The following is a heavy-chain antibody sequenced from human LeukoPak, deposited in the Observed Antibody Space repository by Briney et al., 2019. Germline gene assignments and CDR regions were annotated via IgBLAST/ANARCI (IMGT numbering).Heavy chain of an antibody. D-gene: IGHD3-9*01. CDR1: GYTFTSYG. CDR3: ARDSAIFWLVITPLHFDY. CDR2: ISAYNGNT. J-gene: IGHJ4*02. Sequence: ASVKVSCKASGYTFTSYGISWVRQAPGQGLEWMGWISAYNGNTNYAQKLQGRVTMTTDTSTSTAYMELRSLRSDDTAVYYCARDSAIFWLVITPLHFDYWGQGTLVTVSS. V-gene: IGHV1-18*01.